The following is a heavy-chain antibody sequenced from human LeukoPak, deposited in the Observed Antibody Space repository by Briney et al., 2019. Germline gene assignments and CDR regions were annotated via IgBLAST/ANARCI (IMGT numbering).Heavy chain of an antibody. D-gene: IGHD3-10*01. V-gene: IGHV1-69*05. CDR2: IIPVFGTV. J-gene: IGHJ4*02. CDR1: GDTFTNYA. CDR3: ARANSAYYDSGSFYSPGY. Sequence: ASVKVSCKASGDTFTNYAISWVRQAPGQGLEWVGGIIPVFGTVKYAQKLQGRVTITTDESTSTVYMELSSLRSEDTAVYYCARANSAYYDSGSFYSPGYWGRGTLVTVSS.